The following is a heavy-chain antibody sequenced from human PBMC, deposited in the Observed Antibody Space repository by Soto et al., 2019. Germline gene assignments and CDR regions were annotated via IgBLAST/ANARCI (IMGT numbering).Heavy chain of an antibody. CDR2: IYSGGST. CDR1: GFTVSSNY. CDR3: ARQYSSSWYSDDAFDI. Sequence: EVQLVESGGGLAQPGGSLRLSCAASGFTVSSNYMSWVRQAPGKGLEWVSVIYSGGSTYYADSVKGRFTISRDNSKNTLYLQMNSLRAEDTAVYYCARQYSSSWYSDDAFDIWGQGTMVTVSS. D-gene: IGHD6-13*01. V-gene: IGHV3-66*04. J-gene: IGHJ3*02.